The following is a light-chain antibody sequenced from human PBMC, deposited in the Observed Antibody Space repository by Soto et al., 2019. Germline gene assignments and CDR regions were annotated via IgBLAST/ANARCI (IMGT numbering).Light chain of an antibody. CDR2: KAS. J-gene: IGKJ1*01. CDR3: QYYNAFWT. V-gene: IGKV1-5*03. Sequence: DIQMTQSPSTLSASVGDRVTITCRASQSISSWLAWYQQKPGKAPKLLIYKASSLQSGVPSRFSGSGSGTEFTLSISSLQPDDFATYYCQYYNAFWTFGQRTKVEIK. CDR1: QSISSW.